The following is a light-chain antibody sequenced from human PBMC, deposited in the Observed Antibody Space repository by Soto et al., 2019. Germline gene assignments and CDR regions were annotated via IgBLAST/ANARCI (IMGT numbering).Light chain of an antibody. CDR1: TTDIGTYNY. CDR3: ASFTTSSTRV. V-gene: IGLV2-14*01. J-gene: IGLJ1*01. CDR2: EVT. Sequence: QSVLTQPASVSGSPGQSITVSCTGSTTDIGTYNYVSWYQQLPGKAPKLIIFEVTNRPSGVPDRFSGSKSGNTASLTISGLQTEDEADYYCASFTTSSTRVFGGGTKVTVL.